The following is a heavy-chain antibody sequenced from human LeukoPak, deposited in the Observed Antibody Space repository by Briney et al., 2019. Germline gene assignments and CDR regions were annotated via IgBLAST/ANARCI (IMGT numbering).Heavy chain of an antibody. D-gene: IGHD3-10*01. V-gene: IGHV3-23*01. CDR1: GFTFSNYA. CDR3: AKDVRHSGLYYFDY. Sequence: GGSLRLSCAASGFTFSNYAMNWVRQAPGKGLEWVSVTSGRGGSTYYADSVKGRFTISRDNSKNTLYQQMNSLRAEDTAVYYCAKDVRHSGLYYFDYWGQGTLVTVSS. J-gene: IGHJ4*02. CDR2: TSGRGGST.